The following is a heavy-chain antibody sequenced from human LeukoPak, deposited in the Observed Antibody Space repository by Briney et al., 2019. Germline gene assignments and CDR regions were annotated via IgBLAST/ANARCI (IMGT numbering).Heavy chain of an antibody. J-gene: IGHJ3*01. CDR2: IYYSGST. CDR3: ARDPGSGSYYLAFDV. V-gene: IGHV4-59*12. D-gene: IGHD3-10*01. Sequence: SETLSLTCTVSGGSISSYYWSWIRQPPGKGLEWIGYIYYSGSTNYNPSLKSRVTISVDTSKNQFSLNLSSVTAADTAVYYCARDPGSGSYYLAFDVWGQGTMVTVSS. CDR1: GGSISSYY.